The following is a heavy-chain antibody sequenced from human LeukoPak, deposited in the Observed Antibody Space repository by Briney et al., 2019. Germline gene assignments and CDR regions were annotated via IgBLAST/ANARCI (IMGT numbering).Heavy chain of an antibody. D-gene: IGHD3-22*01. CDR2: ISSSSSYI. Sequence: GGSLRLSCAASGFTFSSYSMNWVRQAPGKGLEWVSSISSSSSYIYYADSVKGRFTISRYNAKNSLYLQMNSLRAEDTAVYYCARSYYYDSSGYPGAFDYWGQGTLVTVSS. V-gene: IGHV3-21*01. CDR1: GFTFSSYS. CDR3: ARSYYYDSSGYPGAFDY. J-gene: IGHJ4*02.